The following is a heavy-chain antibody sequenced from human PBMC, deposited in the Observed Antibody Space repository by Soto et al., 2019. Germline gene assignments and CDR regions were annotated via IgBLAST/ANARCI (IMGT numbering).Heavy chain of an antibody. V-gene: IGHV3-23*01. CDR1: GFTFSRYA. D-gene: IGHD4-17*01. J-gene: IGHJ4*02. Sequence: EVQLFESGGGLVQPGGSLRLSCAASGFTFSRYAMSWVPQAPGQGLEWVSAISGSGGSTYYADSVKGRFTISRDNSKNTLYLQMTSLRAEDTAVYYCAKDISVTRVYYCDYLGQGTMVTVSS. CDR3: AKDISVTRVYYCDY. CDR2: ISGSGGST.